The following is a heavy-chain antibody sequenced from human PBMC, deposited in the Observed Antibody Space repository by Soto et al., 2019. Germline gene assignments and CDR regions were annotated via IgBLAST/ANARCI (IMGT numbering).Heavy chain of an antibody. Sequence: QITLKESGPTLVKPTQTLTLTCTFSGFSLSTSRVGVGWIRQPPGKALEWLALIYWDDDKRYSPSLKSRLTITKDTSKNQVVLTMTNMDPVDTATYYCAHCLSLSGTPTHRGSPFDYWGQGTLVTVSS. V-gene: IGHV2-5*02. CDR1: GFSLSTSRVG. CDR3: AHCLSLSGTPTHRGSPFDY. D-gene: IGHD1-26*01. J-gene: IGHJ4*02. CDR2: IYWDDDK.